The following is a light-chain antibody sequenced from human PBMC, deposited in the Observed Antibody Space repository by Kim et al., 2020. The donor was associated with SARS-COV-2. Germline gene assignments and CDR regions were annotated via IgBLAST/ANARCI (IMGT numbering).Light chain of an antibody. CDR2: GTF. J-gene: IGKJ2*01. V-gene: IGKV3-20*01. CDR3: HQYGNSPNT. CDR1: QSVSSSY. Sequence: LSPGGGATLSCRGSQSVSSSYLAWYQQKPGQAPRLLIYGTFTRATGIPDRFSGSGSGTDFTLTISRLEPADFAVYYCHQYGNSPNTFGQGTKLEI.